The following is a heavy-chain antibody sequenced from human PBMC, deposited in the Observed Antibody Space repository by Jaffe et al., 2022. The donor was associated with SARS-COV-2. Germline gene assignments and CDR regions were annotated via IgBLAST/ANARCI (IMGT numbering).Heavy chain of an antibody. J-gene: IGHJ5*02. D-gene: IGHD1-26*01. Sequence: EVHLLESGGGLVQPGGSLRLSCAASGFTFSDYAMSWVRQAPGKGLEWVSAISSSSGLTYYGDSVKGRFTISKDYSKNTLYLQMNSLRREDTAVYYCAKRGVGATSEAWGQGTLVTVSS. CDR1: GFTFSDYA. CDR3: AKRGVGATSEA. V-gene: IGHV3-23*01. CDR2: ISSSSGLT.